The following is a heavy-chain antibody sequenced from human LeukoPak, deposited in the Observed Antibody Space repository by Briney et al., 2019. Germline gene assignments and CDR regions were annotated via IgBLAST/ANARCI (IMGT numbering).Heavy chain of an antibody. CDR3: ARVDYDFWSGYPYYFDY. V-gene: IGHV4-59*11. CDR2: IYYSGST. J-gene: IGHJ4*02. Sequence: KASETLSLTCTVSGGSIGSHYWSWIRQPPGKGLEWIGYIYYSGSTNYNPSLKSRVTISVDTSKNQFSLKLSSVTAADTAVYYCARVDYDFWSGYPYYFDYWGQGTLVTVSS. CDR1: GGSIGSHY. D-gene: IGHD3-3*01.